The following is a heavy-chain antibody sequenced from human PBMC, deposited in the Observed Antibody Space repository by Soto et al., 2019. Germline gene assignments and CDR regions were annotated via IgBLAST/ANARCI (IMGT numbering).Heavy chain of an antibody. Sequence: PVGSLRLSCAASGFTFSSYGMHWVRQAPGKGLEWVAVISYDGSNKYYADPVKGRFTVSRDNSKNTLYLQMNSLRAEDTAVYYCAKGEDYYYDSSGYYFWGQGTLVTVSS. D-gene: IGHD3-22*01. V-gene: IGHV3-30*18. CDR1: GFTFSSYG. J-gene: IGHJ4*02. CDR3: AKGEDYYYDSSGYYF. CDR2: ISYDGSNK.